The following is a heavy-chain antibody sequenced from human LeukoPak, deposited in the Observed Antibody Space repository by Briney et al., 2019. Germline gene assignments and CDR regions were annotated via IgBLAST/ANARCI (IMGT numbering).Heavy chain of an antibody. J-gene: IGHJ4*02. D-gene: IGHD5-18*01. V-gene: IGHV3-30*18. Sequence: PGGSLRLSCAASGFTFSSYGMHWVRQAPGKGLEWVAVISYDGSNKYYADSVKGRFTISRDNSKNTLYLQMNSLRAEDTAVYYCAKDGIQLSRGGFDYWGQGTLVTVSS. CDR1: GFTFSSYG. CDR3: AKDGIQLSRGGFDY. CDR2: ISYDGSNK.